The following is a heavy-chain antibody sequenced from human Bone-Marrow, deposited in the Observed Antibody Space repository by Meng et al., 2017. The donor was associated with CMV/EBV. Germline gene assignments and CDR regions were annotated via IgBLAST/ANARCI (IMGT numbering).Heavy chain of an antibody. CDR3: ARLSTKSASGSSGY. D-gene: IGHD1-26*01. CDR1: GYSFTSYW. CDR2: IDPSDSYT. Sequence: SGYSFTSYWISWVRQMPGKGLEWMGRIDPSDSYTNYSPSFQGHVSFSVDKSISTAYLQWSSLKALDTAMYYCARLSTKSASGSSGYWGQGTLVTVSS. J-gene: IGHJ4*02. V-gene: IGHV5-10-1*01.